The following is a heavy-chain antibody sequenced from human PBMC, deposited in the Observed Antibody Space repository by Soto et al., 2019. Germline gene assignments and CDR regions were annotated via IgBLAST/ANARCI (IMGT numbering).Heavy chain of an antibody. V-gene: IGHV4-39*01. Sequence: SETLSLTCTVSGDSTSSSSSYWAWIRQPPGTGLEWIGEINHSGSTNYNPSLKSRVTISVDTSKNQLSLKVNSVTAADTAVYYCARRLATTGTTDYWGQGTLVTVSS. CDR3: ARRLATTGTTDY. D-gene: IGHD1-1*01. CDR1: GDSTSSSSSY. J-gene: IGHJ4*02. CDR2: INHSGST.